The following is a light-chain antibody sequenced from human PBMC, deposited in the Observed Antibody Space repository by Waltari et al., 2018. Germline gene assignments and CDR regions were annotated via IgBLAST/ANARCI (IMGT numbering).Light chain of an antibody. J-gene: IGKJ2*01. V-gene: IGKV1-5*03. CDR3: QQYNSYPYT. CDR2: KAS. Sequence: DIQMTQSPSTLSASVGDRVTITCRASQSISSWLAWYQQKPGKAPKLLIYKASSLESGVPSRFSGSGSGTEFTLTISSLQPDDFASYYCQQYNSYPYTFGQGTKLEIK. CDR1: QSISSW.